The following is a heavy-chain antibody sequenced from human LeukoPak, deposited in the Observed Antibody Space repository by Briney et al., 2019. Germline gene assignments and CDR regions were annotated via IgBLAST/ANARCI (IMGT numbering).Heavy chain of an antibody. Sequence: PSETLSLTCTVSGGPISSYYWSWIRQPAGKGLEWSGRIYTSGNTKYNPSLKSRVTMSVDASKNEFSLKLSSVTAADPALYYCARYGDLYFDYWGQGTLVTVSS. CDR1: GGPISSYY. CDR2: IYTSGNT. V-gene: IGHV4-4*07. D-gene: IGHD7-27*01. J-gene: IGHJ4*02. CDR3: ARYGDLYFDY.